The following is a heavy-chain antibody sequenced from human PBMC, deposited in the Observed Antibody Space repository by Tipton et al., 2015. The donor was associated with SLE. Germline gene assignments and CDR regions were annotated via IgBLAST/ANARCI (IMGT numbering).Heavy chain of an antibody. D-gene: IGHD3-3*01. Sequence: TLSLTCTVSGGSISSGSYYWSWIRQPAGKGLEWIGHIYTSGSTNYNPSLKSRVTISVDTSKNQFSLKLSSVTAADTAVYYCARDRGIFGVVSGGAFDTWGQGTMVTVSS. CDR3: ARDRGIFGVVSGGAFDT. V-gene: IGHV4-61*09. CDR1: GGSISSGSYY. CDR2: IYTSGST. J-gene: IGHJ3*02.